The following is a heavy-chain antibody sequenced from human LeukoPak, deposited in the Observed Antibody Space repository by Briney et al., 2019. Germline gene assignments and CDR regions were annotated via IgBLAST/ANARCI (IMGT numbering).Heavy chain of an antibody. CDR3: ARAITTSESV. Sequence: AGGSLRLSCAASGFSFSTYWMNWVRQAPGKGLEWVANIKEDGSKEYYVASVMGRFTISRDNAKNSLYLQMNSLRAEDTAVYYCARAITTSESVWGQGTLVTVSS. CDR1: GFSFSTYW. D-gene: IGHD1-14*01. CDR2: IKEDGSKE. V-gene: IGHV3-7*04. J-gene: IGHJ4*02.